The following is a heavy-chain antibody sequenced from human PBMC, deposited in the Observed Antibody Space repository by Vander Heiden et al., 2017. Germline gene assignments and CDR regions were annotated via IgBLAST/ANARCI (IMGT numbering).Heavy chain of an antibody. J-gene: IGHJ3*02. Sequence: EVQLVASGGGLVQPGGSLRLSCAASAFPFSSYSMNWVRQAPGKGLEWVSYISSSSSTIYYADSVKGRFTISRDNAKNSLYLQMNSLRDEDTAVYYCARERGWDYGGIAGAFDIWGQGTMVTVSS. CDR1: AFPFSSYS. CDR2: ISSSSSTI. D-gene: IGHD4-17*01. CDR3: ARERGWDYGGIAGAFDI. V-gene: IGHV3-48*02.